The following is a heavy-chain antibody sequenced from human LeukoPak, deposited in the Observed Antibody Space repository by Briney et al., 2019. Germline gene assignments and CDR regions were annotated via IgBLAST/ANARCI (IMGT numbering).Heavy chain of an antibody. CDR3: GRLPGSEYLQH. V-gene: IGHV4-39*06. Sequence: KPSETLSLTCTVSGGSISSSSYYWGWIRQPPGKGLEWIGSIYYSGSTYYNPSLKSRVTISVDTSKNQFTLKLSSVTATDTAVYYCGRLPGSEYLQHWGQGTLVTVSS. CDR1: GGSISSSSYY. D-gene: IGHD6-25*01. CDR2: IYYSGST. J-gene: IGHJ1*01.